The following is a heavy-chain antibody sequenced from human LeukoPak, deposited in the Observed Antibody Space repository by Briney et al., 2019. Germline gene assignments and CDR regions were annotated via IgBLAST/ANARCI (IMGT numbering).Heavy chain of an antibody. V-gene: IGHV4-4*07. J-gene: IGHJ6*04. Sequence: SETLSLTCTVSGGSISNFYWSWIRQPAGKGLEWIGRIYTSGSTNYNPSLKSRVTISVDTSKNQFSLKLSSVTAADTAVYYCARRANYYGSGIFVWGKGTTVTISS. CDR2: IYTSGST. D-gene: IGHD3-10*01. CDR3: ARRANYYGSGIFV. CDR1: GGSISNFY.